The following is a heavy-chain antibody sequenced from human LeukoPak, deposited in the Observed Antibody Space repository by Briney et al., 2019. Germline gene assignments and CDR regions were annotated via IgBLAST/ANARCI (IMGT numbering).Heavy chain of an antibody. Sequence: PGGSLRLPCAASGLTFSSYSMNGARQAPGKGLEEVLSISSSCCYIYYEDSVKGRFTISRDNAKNSLYLQMNSLRAEDTAVYYCAREDGSGSYYNEGFDYWGQGTLVTVSS. D-gene: IGHD3-10*01. CDR2: ISSSCCYI. CDR3: AREDGSGSYYNEGFDY. CDR1: GLTFSSYS. J-gene: IGHJ4*02. V-gene: IGHV3-21*01.